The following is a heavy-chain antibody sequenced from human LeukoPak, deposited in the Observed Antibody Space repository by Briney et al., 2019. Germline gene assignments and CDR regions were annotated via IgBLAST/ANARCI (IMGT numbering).Heavy chain of an antibody. D-gene: IGHD2-2*01. V-gene: IGHV1-2*02. CDR3: ASGYCSSTSCQTVYYYYYYMDV. CDR1: GYTFTGYY. CDR2: INPNSGGT. J-gene: IGHJ6*03. Sequence: ASVKVSCKASGYTFTGYYMHWVRQAPGQGLEWMGWINPNSGGTNYAQKFQGRVTMARDTSISTAYMELSRLRSDDTAVYYCASGYCSSTSCQTVYYYYYYMDVWGKGTTVTVSS.